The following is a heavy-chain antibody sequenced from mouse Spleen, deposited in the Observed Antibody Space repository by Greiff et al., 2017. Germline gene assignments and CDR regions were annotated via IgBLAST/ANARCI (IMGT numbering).Heavy chain of an antibody. Sequence: EVNVVESGGGLVKPGGSLKLSCAASGFTFSSYAMSWVRQSPEKRLEWVAEISSGGSYTYYPDTVTGRFTISRDNAKNTLYLEMSSLRSEDTAMYYCARDKIYYDYDDGFYAMDYWGQGTSVTVSS. CDR3: ARDKIYYDYDDGFYAMDY. CDR2: ISSGGSYT. D-gene: IGHD2-4*01. V-gene: IGHV5-9-4*01. J-gene: IGHJ4*01. CDR1: GFTFSSYA.